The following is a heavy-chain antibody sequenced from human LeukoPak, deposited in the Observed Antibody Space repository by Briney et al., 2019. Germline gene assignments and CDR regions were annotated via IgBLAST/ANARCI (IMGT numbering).Heavy chain of an antibody. J-gene: IGHJ4*02. CDR2: LYPGDSDT. V-gene: IGHV5-51*01. CDR3: AIHSRDYYYDCGSYYNDY. Sequence: GESLKISCKGSGYNFTNYWIGWVRQMPGKGLEWMGHLYPGDSDTRYSPSFQGQVTISVDKSISTAFLQWSSLKASDTALFYWAIHSRDYYYDCGSYYNDYWGQGALVTVPS. CDR1: GYNFTNYW. D-gene: IGHD3-10*01.